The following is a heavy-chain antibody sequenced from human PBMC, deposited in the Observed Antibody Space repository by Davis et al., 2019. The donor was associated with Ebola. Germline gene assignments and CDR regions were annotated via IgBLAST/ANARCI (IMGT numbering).Heavy chain of an antibody. J-gene: IGHJ6*02. D-gene: IGHD3-22*01. CDR2: ISYDGSNK. Sequence: GGSLRLSCAASGFTFSSYAMHWVRQAPGKGLEWVAVISYDGSNKYYADSVKGRFTISRDNSKNTLYVQMNSLRAEDTAVYYCAKSLVVVMDYYGMDVWGQGTTVTVSS. CDR3: AKSLVVVMDYYGMDV. CDR1: GFTFSSYA. V-gene: IGHV3-30-3*02.